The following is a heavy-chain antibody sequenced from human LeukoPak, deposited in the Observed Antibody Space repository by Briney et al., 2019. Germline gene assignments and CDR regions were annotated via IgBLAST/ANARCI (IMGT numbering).Heavy chain of an antibody. V-gene: IGHV4-59*08. J-gene: IGHJ4*02. CDR2: IQYSGST. D-gene: IGHD3-22*01. Sequence: SETLSLTCTVSGGSISSYHWSWIRQSPGKGLEWMGYIQYSGSTNRNPSLKSRVIISVDTSKNQFSLKLSSVTAADTAVYYCASLIYDSSGYYFDKWGQGTLVTVSS. CDR1: GGSISSYH. CDR3: ASLIYDSSGYYFDK.